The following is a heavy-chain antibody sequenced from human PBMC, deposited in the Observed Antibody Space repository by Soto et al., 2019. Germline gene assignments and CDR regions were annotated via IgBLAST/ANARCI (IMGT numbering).Heavy chain of an antibody. J-gene: IGHJ6*02. Sequence: QVHLVQSGPEVKKPGSSVKVSCKASGRTFSSYTVNWVRQAPGQGLEWMGGMIPLFRTVEYKQKFQGRLSLTADESTNTAYMELNSLTSDDTAVYFCSRAEVIHCPRGRGTCSYFHGVDVWGQGTTVSVSS. D-gene: IGHD2-21*01. CDR3: SRAEVIHCPRGRGTCSYFHGVDV. CDR1: GRTFSSYT. V-gene: IGHV1-69*12. CDR2: MIPLFRTV.